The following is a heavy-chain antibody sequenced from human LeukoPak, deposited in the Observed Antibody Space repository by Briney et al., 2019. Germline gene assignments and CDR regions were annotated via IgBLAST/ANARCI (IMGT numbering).Heavy chain of an antibody. CDR2: IRYDGSNK. CDR1: GFTFSSYG. J-gene: IGHJ4*02. D-gene: IGHD3-10*01. V-gene: IGHV3-30*02. Sequence: GGVLRLSCAASGFTFSSYGMHWVRQPPGKGLEWVAFIRYDGSNKYYADSVKGRFTISRDNSKNTLYLQMNSLRAEDTAVYYCAKDRFYYGSSTKGYWGQGTLVTVSS. CDR3: AKDRFYYGSSTKGY.